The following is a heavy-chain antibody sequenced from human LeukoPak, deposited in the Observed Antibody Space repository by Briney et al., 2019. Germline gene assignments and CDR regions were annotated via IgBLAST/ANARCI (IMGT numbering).Heavy chain of an antibody. Sequence: SETLSLTCNVSGGSITSYYWHWIRQTPGRGLQWIGNIYYSGSTNYNPSLKGRATISVGTSKNQFSLRLSSVTAADTAVYYCARDRGLGPWFDPWGQGTLVTVSS. CDR3: ARDRGLGPWFDP. CDR2: IYYSGST. J-gene: IGHJ5*02. D-gene: IGHD3-10*01. V-gene: IGHV4-59*01. CDR1: GGSITSYY.